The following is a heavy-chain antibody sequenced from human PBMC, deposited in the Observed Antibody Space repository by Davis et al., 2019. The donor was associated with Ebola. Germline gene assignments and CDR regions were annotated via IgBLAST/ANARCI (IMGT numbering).Heavy chain of an antibody. J-gene: IGHJ4*02. V-gene: IGHV4-39*07. CDR2: IYYSGST. Sequence: PSETLSLTCTVSGGSISGSSYYWGWIRQPPGKGLEWIGSIYYSGSTYYNPSLKSRVTISVDTSKNQFSLKLSSVTAADTAVYYCARAIKKPPNIRNTIFGVANPGYFDYWGQGTLVTVSS. CDR1: GGSISGSSYY. CDR3: ARAIKKPPNIRNTIFGVANPGYFDY. D-gene: IGHD3-3*01.